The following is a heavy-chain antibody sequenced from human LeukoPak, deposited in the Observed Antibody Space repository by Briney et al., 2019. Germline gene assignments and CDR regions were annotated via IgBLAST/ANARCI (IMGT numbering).Heavy chain of an antibody. D-gene: IGHD3-22*01. CDR2: IYHSGST. V-gene: IGHV4-38-2*02. CDR1: GYSISSGYY. CDR3: ARGRMYYDSSGYYYSEYNWFDP. J-gene: IGHJ5*02. Sequence: SETLSLTCTVSGYSISSGYYWGWIRQPPGKGLEWIGSIYHSGSTYYNPSLKSRVTISVDTSKNQFSLKLSSVTAADTAVYYCARGRMYYDSSGYYYSEYNWFDPWGQGTLVTVSS.